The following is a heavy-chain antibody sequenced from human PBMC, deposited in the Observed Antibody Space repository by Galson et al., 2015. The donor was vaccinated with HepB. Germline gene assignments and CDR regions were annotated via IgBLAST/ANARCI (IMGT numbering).Heavy chain of an antibody. V-gene: IGHV4-34*01. CDR3: ARGLRTFDY. CDR1: GGSFSGYY. J-gene: IGHJ4*02. Sequence: SETLSLTCAVYGGSFSGYYWSWIRQPPGKGLEWIGEINHSGSTNYNPSLKSRVTISVDTSKNQFSLKLSSVTAADTAVYYCARGLRTFDYWGQGTLVTVSS. CDR2: INHSGST. D-gene: IGHD3-16*01.